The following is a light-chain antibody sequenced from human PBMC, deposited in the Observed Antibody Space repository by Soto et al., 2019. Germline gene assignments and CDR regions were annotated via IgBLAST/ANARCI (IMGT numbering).Light chain of an antibody. Sequence: HSALTQPPSASGSPGQSVTISCTGTSSDVGGYNYVSWYQQHPGKAPKLMIYDVTKRPSGVPDRFSGSKSGNTASLTISALQSEDEADYYCCSYTGSYTLKVFGGGTKLTVL. V-gene: IGLV2-11*01. J-gene: IGLJ3*02. CDR3: CSYTGSYTLKV. CDR2: DVT. CDR1: SSDVGGYNY.